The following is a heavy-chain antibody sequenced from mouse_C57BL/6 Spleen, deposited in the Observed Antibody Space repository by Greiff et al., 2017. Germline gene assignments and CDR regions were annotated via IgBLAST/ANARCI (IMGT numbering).Heavy chain of an antibody. CDR1: GYTFTSYW. V-gene: IGHV1-69*01. Sequence: QVQLQQPGAELVMPGASVKLSCKASGYTFTSYWMHWVKQRPGQGLEWIGEIDPSDSYTNYNQKFKGKSTLTVDKSSSTAYMQLSSLTSEDSAVYYCARADGGMDYWCQGTSVTVSS. CDR2: IDPSDSYT. CDR3: ARADGGMDY. J-gene: IGHJ4*01. D-gene: IGHD2-3*01.